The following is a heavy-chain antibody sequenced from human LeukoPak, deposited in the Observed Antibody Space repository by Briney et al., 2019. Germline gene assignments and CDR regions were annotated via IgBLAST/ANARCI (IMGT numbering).Heavy chain of an antibody. CDR3: AREGIGMTTVTIFDY. D-gene: IGHD4-17*01. Sequence: ASVKVSRKASGYTFTGYYMHWVRQAPGQGLEWMGWINPNSGGTNYAQKFQGRVTMTRDTSISTAYMELSRLRSDDTAVYYCAREGIGMTTVTIFDYWGQGTLVTVSS. J-gene: IGHJ4*02. CDR1: GYTFTGYY. CDR2: INPNSGGT. V-gene: IGHV1-2*02.